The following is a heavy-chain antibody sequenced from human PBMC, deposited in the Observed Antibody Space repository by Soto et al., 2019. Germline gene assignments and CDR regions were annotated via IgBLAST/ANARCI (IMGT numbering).Heavy chain of an antibody. CDR1: GFSISSNY. CDR3: AREFASGY. J-gene: IGHJ4*02. Sequence: GGSLRLSCAASGFSISSNYMSWVRQAPGKGLEWVSVIYSGGSTSYADSVKGRFTISRDNSKNTLYLQMNSLRAEDTAVYYCAREFASGYWGQGTLVTVSS. D-gene: IGHD3-10*01. V-gene: IGHV3-53*01. CDR2: IYSGGST.